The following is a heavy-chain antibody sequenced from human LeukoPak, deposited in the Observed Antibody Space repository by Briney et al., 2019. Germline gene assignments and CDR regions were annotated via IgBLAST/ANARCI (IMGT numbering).Heavy chain of an antibody. J-gene: IGHJ6*02. Sequence: ASVKVSCKASGGTFSSYAISWVRQAPGQGLEWMGRIIPILGIANYAQKFQGRVTITADKSTSTAYMELSSLRSEDTAVYYCARDYLLERYDFWSGPNCGMDVWGQGTTVTVSS. V-gene: IGHV1-69*04. CDR3: ARDYLLERYDFWSGPNCGMDV. CDR1: GGTFSSYA. D-gene: IGHD3-3*01. CDR2: IIPILGIA.